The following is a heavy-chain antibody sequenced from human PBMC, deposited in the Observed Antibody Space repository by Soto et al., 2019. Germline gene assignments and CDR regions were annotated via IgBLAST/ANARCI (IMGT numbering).Heavy chain of an antibody. J-gene: IGHJ4*02. Sequence: SETLSLTCTVSGDSVNNYYWSWIRQPPGKRLEWIGYIYYTGSTTYNPSLESRVTMSVDTSKNQFSLKLSSVNAADTAVYYCAKYRRTEAEGFTLDYWGRGTLVTVSS. CDR2: IYYTGST. CDR3: AKYRRTEAEGFTLDY. CDR1: GDSVNNYY. V-gene: IGHV4-59*02. D-gene: IGHD6-13*01.